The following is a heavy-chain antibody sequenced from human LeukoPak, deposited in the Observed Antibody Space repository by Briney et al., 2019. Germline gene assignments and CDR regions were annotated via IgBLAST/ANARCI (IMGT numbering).Heavy chain of an antibody. D-gene: IGHD3-16*01. Sequence: GSLRLSCAASGFIFSSYWMHWVRHAPGKGLAWVSRINTDGSSTSYADSVKGRFTISRDNSKNTVYLEVSSLTAEDTAVYYCAKDDAWLRFGEWSQGTLVTVSS. CDR3: AKDDAWLRFGE. J-gene: IGHJ4*02. V-gene: IGHV3-74*01. CDR1: GFIFSSYW. CDR2: INTDGSST.